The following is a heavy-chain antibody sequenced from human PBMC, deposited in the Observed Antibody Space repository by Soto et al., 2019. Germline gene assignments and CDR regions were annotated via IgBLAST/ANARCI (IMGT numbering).Heavy chain of an antibody. CDR2: IYYSGST. V-gene: IGHV4-59*01. Sequence: PSETLSLTCTVSGGSISSYYWSWIRQPPGKGLEWIGYIYYSGSTNYNPSLKSRVTISVDTSKNQFSLKLSSVTAADTAVYYCARVFGSGDCSGGSCYSEDYWGQGTLVTVSS. D-gene: IGHD2-15*01. CDR3: ARVFGSGDCSGGSCYSEDY. J-gene: IGHJ4*02. CDR1: GGSISSYY.